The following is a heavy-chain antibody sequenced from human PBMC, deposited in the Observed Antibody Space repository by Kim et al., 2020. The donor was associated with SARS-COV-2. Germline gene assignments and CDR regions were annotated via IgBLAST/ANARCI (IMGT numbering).Heavy chain of an antibody. CDR3: ARGPSYYDSSGAYYFDY. D-gene: IGHD3-22*01. V-gene: IGHV3-48*02. Sequence: VKGRFTISRDNAKNSLYLQMNSLRDEDTAVYYCARGPSYYDSSGAYYFDYWGQGTLVTVSS. J-gene: IGHJ4*02.